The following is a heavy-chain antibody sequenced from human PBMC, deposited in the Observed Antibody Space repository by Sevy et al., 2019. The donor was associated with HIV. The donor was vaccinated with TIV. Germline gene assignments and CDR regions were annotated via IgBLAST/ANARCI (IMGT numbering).Heavy chain of an antibody. Sequence: GGSLRLSCAASGFTFSSYWMSWVRQAPGKGLEWVANIKQDGSEKYYVDSVKGRFTISRDNAKNSPYLQMNSLRAEDTAVYYCARDLYDSSGYYYDYYYMDVWGKGTTVTVSS. J-gene: IGHJ6*03. CDR3: ARDLYDSSGYYYDYYYMDV. D-gene: IGHD3-22*01. V-gene: IGHV3-7*01. CDR2: IKQDGSEK. CDR1: GFTFSSYW.